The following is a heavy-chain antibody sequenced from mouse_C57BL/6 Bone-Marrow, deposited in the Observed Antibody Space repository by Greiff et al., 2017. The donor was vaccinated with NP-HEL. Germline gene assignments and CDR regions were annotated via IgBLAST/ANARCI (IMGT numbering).Heavy chain of an antibody. Sequence: EVKLVESGGGLVQPGGSLKLSCAASGFTFSDYYMYWVRQTPEKRLEWVAYISNGGGSTYYPDTVKGRFTISRDNAKNTLYLQMSRLKSEDTAMYYCARRGDYDLWGQGTTLTVSS. J-gene: IGHJ2*01. CDR3: ARRGDYDL. CDR2: ISNGGGST. D-gene: IGHD2-4*01. V-gene: IGHV5-12*01. CDR1: GFTFSDYY.